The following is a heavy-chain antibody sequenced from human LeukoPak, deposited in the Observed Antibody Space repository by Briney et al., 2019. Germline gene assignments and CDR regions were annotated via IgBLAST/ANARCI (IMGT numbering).Heavy chain of an antibody. CDR1: GFAFSTYG. Sequence: PGGSLRLSCAASGFAFSTYGMHWVRQAPGKGLEWVAVMSYDGSNKYYADSVKGRFTISRDNSKNTLYLQMNSLRPEDTAVYYCAKPHLYDSSGYYFDFGWGQGTLVTVSS. J-gene: IGHJ4*02. V-gene: IGHV3-30*18. CDR2: MSYDGSNK. CDR3: AKPHLYDSSGYYFDFG. D-gene: IGHD3-22*01.